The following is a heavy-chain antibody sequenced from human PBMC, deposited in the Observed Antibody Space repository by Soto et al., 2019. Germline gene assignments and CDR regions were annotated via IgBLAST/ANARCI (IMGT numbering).Heavy chain of an antibody. Sequence: HPGGSLRLSCAASGFTFSSYAMSWVRQAPGKGLEWVSAISGSGGSTYYADSVKGRFTISRDNSKNTLYLQMNSLRAEDTAVYYCAKDNLWTYYDFWSGSYYFDYWGQGTLVTVSS. D-gene: IGHD3-3*01. V-gene: IGHV3-23*01. CDR3: AKDNLWTYYDFWSGSYYFDY. J-gene: IGHJ4*02. CDR2: ISGSGGST. CDR1: GFTFSSYA.